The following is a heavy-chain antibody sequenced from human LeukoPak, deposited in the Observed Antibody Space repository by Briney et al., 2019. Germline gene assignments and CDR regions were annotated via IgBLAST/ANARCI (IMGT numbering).Heavy chain of an antibody. Sequence: GGSLRLSCVASGFTFSSYAMSWIRQAPGKGLEWVSVISGSGGSTYYADSVKGRFTISRDNSKNTLHLQMNSLSAEDTAVYYCAKGDSGMVRRYYFDYWGQGTLVTVSS. D-gene: IGHD2-8*01. CDR1: GFTFSSYA. CDR2: ISGSGGST. CDR3: AKGDSGMVRRYYFDY. J-gene: IGHJ4*02. V-gene: IGHV3-23*01.